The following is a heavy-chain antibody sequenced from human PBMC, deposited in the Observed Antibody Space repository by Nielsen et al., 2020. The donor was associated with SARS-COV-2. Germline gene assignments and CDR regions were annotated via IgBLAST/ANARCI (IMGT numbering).Heavy chain of an antibody. D-gene: IGHD3-9*01. Sequence: ASVKVSCKASGYTFTAYYIHWVRQAPGQGLEWMGWFNPGSGGTKYAQKFQGRVTMTRDTSISTAYMELSRLRSDDTAVYYCARASIYYDILTNYYGMDVWGQGTTVTVSS. CDR2: FNPGSGGT. J-gene: IGHJ6*02. CDR3: ARASIYYDILTNYYGMDV. V-gene: IGHV1-2*02. CDR1: GYTFTAYY.